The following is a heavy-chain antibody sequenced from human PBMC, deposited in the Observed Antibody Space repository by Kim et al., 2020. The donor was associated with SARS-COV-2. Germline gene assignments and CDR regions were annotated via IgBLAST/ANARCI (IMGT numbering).Heavy chain of an antibody. D-gene: IGHD3-10*01. Sequence: LSLTCAASEFTFSIYSMNWVRQAPGKGLEWVSTISRNSDYIYYADSVEGRFTISRDNAKNSLYLQMNSLRADDTAIYYCARDLSLGRPGGFDYWGQG. J-gene: IGHJ4*02. CDR1: EFTFSIYS. V-gene: IGHV3-21*01. CDR3: ARDLSLGRPGGFDY. CDR2: ISRNSDYI.